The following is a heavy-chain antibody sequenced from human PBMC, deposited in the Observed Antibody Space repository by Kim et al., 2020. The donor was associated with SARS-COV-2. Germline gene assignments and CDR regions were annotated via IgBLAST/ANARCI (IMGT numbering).Heavy chain of an antibody. V-gene: IGHV3-33*05. CDR2: ISYDGSNK. CDR1: GFTFSSYG. CDR3: ARVVVAARRGYFYYYYGMDV. Sequence: GGSLRLSCAASGFTFSSYGMHWVRQAPGKGLEWVAVISYDGSNKYYADSVKGRFTISRDNSKNTLYLQMNSLRAEDTAVYYCARVVVAARRGYFYYYYGMDVWGQGTTVTVSS. J-gene: IGHJ6*02. D-gene: IGHD2-15*01.